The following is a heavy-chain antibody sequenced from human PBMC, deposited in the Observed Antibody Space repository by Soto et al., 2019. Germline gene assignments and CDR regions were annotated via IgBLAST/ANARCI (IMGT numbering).Heavy chain of an antibody. CDR2: IWYDGSNK. CDR3: AIDGYDSSGYCDAFDI. V-gene: IGHV3-33*01. CDR1: GFTFSSYG. Sequence: QVQLVESGGCVFQPGRSLRLSCAASGFTFSSYGMHWVRQAPGKGLEWVAVIWYDGSNKYYADSVKGRFTSSRDNSKFTLYLKMNSLRDEDTAVYYWAIDGYDSSGYCDAFDIWGQGTMVTVSS. D-gene: IGHD3-22*01. J-gene: IGHJ3*02.